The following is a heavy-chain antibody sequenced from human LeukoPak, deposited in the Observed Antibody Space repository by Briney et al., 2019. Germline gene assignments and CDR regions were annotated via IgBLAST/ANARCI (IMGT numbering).Heavy chain of an antibody. CDR3: ARDTVSYDSRSHAFDI. CDR2: ISAYNGNT. CDR1: GYTFTSYG. Sequence: ASVKVSCKASGYTFTSYGISWVRQAPGQGLEWMGWISAYNGNTNYAQKLQGRVTMTTDTSTSTAYMELRSLRSDDTAVYYCARDTVSYDSRSHAFDIWGQGTMVTVSS. J-gene: IGHJ3*02. V-gene: IGHV1-18*01. D-gene: IGHD3-22*01.